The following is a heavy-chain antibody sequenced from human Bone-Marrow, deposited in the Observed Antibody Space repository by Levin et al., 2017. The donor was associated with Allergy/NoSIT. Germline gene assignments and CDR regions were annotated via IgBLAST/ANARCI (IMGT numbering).Heavy chain of an antibody. CDR1: GFTFSAYY. CDR2: ISTTASTI. Sequence: PGGSLRLSCTSSGFTFSAYYMSWIRQGPGKGLEWVSYISTTASTIYYSNSVRGRFTISRDNAKNSLHLQMDGLRAEDTAVYYCVRLGAHNYDSTYPLSTNYFDYWGLGTLVTVSS. J-gene: IGHJ4*02. V-gene: IGHV3-11*01. D-gene: IGHD3-22*01. CDR3: VRLGAHNYDSTYPLSTNYFDY.